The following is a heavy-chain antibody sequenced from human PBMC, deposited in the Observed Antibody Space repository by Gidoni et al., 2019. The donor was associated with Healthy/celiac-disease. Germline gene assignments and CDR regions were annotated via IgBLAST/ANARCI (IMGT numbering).Heavy chain of an antibody. CDR1: GFPFSSYG. CDR3: AKDDSEQQLVYHYYYGMDV. Sequence: QVQLVESGGGVVQPGRSLRLSCAASGFPFSSYGLHWVRQAPGKGLEWVAVISYDGSNKYYADSVKGRFTISRDNSKNTLYLQMNSLRAEDTAVYYCAKDDSEQQLVYHYYYGMDVWGQGTTVTVSS. CDR2: ISYDGSNK. D-gene: IGHD6-13*01. V-gene: IGHV3-30*18. J-gene: IGHJ6*02.